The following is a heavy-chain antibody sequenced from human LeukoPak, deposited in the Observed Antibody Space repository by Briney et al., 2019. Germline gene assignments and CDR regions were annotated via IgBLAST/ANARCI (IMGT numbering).Heavy chain of an antibody. CDR1: GFTFSDYY. Sequence: GSLRLSCTASGFTFSDYYMSWIRQAPGKGAKGLEWVSGISGSGGSTYYEDSVKGRFTISRDNSKNTLYLQMNSLTVEDTAVYYCAKMGKLEGFDPWGQGTLVTVSS. CDR2: ISGSGGST. CDR3: AKMGKLEGFDP. J-gene: IGHJ5*02. D-gene: IGHD7-27*01. V-gene: IGHV3-23*01.